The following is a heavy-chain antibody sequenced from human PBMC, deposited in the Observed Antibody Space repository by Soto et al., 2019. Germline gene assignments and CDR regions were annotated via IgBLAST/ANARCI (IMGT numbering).Heavy chain of an antibody. CDR2: IYYTGST. J-gene: IGHJ4*01. CDR1: GVSMNTYY. CDR3: APGRRDCYFHY. Sequence: SETLSLTCTVSGVSMNTYYWTWIRQPPGKGLERIGRIYYTGSTNFNPSLESRVTMSLDKSKNQFSLNLYSVTAAATAVYYCAPGRRDCYFHYWAHGTPVTVSS. D-gene: IGHD1-26*01. V-gene: IGHV4-59*01.